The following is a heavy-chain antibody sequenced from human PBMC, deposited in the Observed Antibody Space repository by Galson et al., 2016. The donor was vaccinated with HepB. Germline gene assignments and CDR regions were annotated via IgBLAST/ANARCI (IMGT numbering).Heavy chain of an antibody. CDR2: ISYDGSNK. V-gene: IGHV3-30*04. CDR1: GFTFPSHA. CDR3: ARKNSIFGVVIYAYYYGMDL. D-gene: IGHD3-3*01. J-gene: IGHJ6*02. Sequence: SLRLSCAASGFTFPSHAMLWVRQAPGKGLEWVAGISYDGSNKYYADSVKGRFTISRDNSKNTLYLQMNSLRAEDTAVYYSARKNSIFGVVIYAYYYGMDLWCQGTTVTVSS.